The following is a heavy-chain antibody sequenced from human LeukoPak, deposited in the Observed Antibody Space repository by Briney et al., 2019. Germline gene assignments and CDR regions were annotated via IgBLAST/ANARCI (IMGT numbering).Heavy chain of an antibody. Sequence: GGSLRLSCTASGFTFGDYAMSWVRQAPGKGLEWVGFIRSKAYGGTTEYAASVKGRFTISRDDSKSIAYLQMNSLKTEDTAVYYCTRLKWELLLFDYWGQGTLVTVSS. CDR2: IRSKAYGGTT. CDR1: GFTFGDYA. V-gene: IGHV3-49*04. CDR3: TRLKWELLLFDY. D-gene: IGHD1-26*01. J-gene: IGHJ4*02.